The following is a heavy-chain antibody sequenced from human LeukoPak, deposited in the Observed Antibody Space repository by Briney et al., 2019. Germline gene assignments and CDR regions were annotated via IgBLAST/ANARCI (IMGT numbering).Heavy chain of an antibody. Sequence: PGGSLRLSCAASGFTFSDYYMSWIRQAPGKGLEWVSYISSSGSTIYYADSVKGRFTISRDNSKNTLYLQMNSLRAEDTAVYYCAKDSKDNYDYGDYVLDFDYWGQGTLVTVSS. CDR1: GFTFSDYY. D-gene: IGHD4-17*01. CDR3: AKDSKDNYDYGDYVLDFDY. J-gene: IGHJ4*02. CDR2: ISSSGSTI. V-gene: IGHV3-11*01.